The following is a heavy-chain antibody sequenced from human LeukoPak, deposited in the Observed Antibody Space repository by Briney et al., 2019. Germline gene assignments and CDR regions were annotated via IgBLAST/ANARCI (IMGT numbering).Heavy chain of an antibody. J-gene: IGHJ4*02. Sequence: EPGGSLRLSCVASGFTFTSYAINWVRQAPGKGLEWVSTVSGGGTSTYYADSVKGRFTISRDNSKNTLYLQMNSLTAEDTAVYYCAKGTIAAAGIRGGFDYWGQGTLVAVSS. D-gene: IGHD6-13*01. CDR2: VSGGGTST. CDR3: AKGTIAAAGIRGGFDY. CDR1: GFTFTSYA. V-gene: IGHV3-23*01.